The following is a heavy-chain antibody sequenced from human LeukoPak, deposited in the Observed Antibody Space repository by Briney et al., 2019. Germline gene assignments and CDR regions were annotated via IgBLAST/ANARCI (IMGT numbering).Heavy chain of an antibody. Sequence: GRSLRLSCAASGFTISSYGMHWVRQAPGKGLEWVAVISYDGSNKYYADSVKGRFTISRDNSKNTLYLQMNSLRAEDTAVYYCAKDSPEGDAFDYWAREPWSPSPQ. J-gene: IGHJ4*02. D-gene: IGHD1-26*01. V-gene: IGHV3-30*18. CDR3: AKDSPEGDAFDY. CDR2: ISYDGSNK. CDR1: GFTISSYG.